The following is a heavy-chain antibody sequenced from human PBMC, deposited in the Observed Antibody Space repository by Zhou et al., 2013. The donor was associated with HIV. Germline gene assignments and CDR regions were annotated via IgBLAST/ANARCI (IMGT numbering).Heavy chain of an antibody. V-gene: IGHV1-46*01. D-gene: IGHD3-22*01. J-gene: IGHJ4*02. CDR3: ARTTLYDRTGSYYGFDY. CDR1: GYTFSNYY. CDR2: INPISRGT. Sequence: QVQLVQSGAEVKKPGASVQVSCKAFGYTFSNYYMHWVRQAPGQGLEWMGMINPISRGTVYAQKFQGRVTMTGDTSTTTVYMEMSSLRSEDTAMYYCARTTLYDRTGSYYGFDYWGQGTLVTVSS.